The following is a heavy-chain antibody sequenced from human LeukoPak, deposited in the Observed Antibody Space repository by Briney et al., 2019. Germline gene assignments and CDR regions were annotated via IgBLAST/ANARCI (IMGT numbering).Heavy chain of an antibody. V-gene: IGHV3-30-3*01. CDR2: ISYDGSNK. CDR1: GFSFSSYA. J-gene: IGHJ3*02. D-gene: IGHD1-26*01. CDR3: ARAAGGGSYLSYAFDI. Sequence: PGGSLRLSCAASGFSFSSYAMHWVREAPGKGLKWVAFISYDGSNKYYADSVKGRFTISRDSSKNTLYLQMNSLRAEEMAVYYCARAAGGGSYLSYAFDIWGQGTMVTVSS.